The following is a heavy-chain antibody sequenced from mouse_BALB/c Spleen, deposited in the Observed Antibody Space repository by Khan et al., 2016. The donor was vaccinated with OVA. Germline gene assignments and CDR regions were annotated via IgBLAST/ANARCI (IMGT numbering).Heavy chain of an antibody. V-gene: IGHV1-53*01. J-gene: IGHJ3*01. Sequence: QVQLKESGAELVKPGASVRLSCKASGYTFTSYYLYWVKQRPGQGLEWIGDINPSNGDTNFNEKFKSKATLTVDKSSSTAYIHLNSLTSEDSAVYYVTRSGYGSFAYWGQGTLVTVSA. CDR2: INPSNGDT. D-gene: IGHD2-2*01. CDR3: TRSGYGSFAY. CDR1: GYTFTSYY.